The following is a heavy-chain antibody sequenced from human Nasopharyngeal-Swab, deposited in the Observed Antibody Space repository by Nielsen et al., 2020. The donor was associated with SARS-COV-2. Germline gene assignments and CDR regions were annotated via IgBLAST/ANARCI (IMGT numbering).Heavy chain of an antibody. D-gene: IGHD3-10*01. J-gene: IGHJ4*02. V-gene: IGHV3-30*18. Sequence: GESLKISCAASGFTFSSYGMHWVRQAPGKGLEWVAVISYDGSNKYYADSVKGRFTISRDNSKNTLYLQMNSLRAEDTAVYYCAKDSDYYGSGSPFYWGQGTLVTVPS. CDR1: GFTFSSYG. CDR2: ISYDGSNK. CDR3: AKDSDYYGSGSPFY.